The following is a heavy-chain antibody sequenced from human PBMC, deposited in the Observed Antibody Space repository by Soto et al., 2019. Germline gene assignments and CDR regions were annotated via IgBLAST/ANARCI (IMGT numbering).Heavy chain of an antibody. CDR1: GFSLSTSGVG. Sequence: QITLKESGPTLVKPTQTLTLTCTFSGFSLSTSGVGVGWIRQPPGEALERLALIYWHDDKRYSPSLKSRLTLXPXXPKNHVGLTMTNMAPVDTGTYLCEQRSAIYGCLADWGHGALVTFAS. CDR2: IYWHDDK. D-gene: IGHD3-10*01. CDR3: EQRSAIYGCLAD. V-gene: IGHV2-5*01. J-gene: IGHJ4*01.